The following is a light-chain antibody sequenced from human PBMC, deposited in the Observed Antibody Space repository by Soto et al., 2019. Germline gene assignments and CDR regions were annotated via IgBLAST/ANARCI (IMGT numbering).Light chain of an antibody. CDR2: GAS. CDR3: QQYGRSGT. CDR1: QNLRSS. V-gene: IGKV3-20*01. Sequence: EMGLTQSPGTVSLSPVKEATLFCRASQNLRSSLAWYQQKPGQAPRLLIYGASTRATGISDRFSGRGSGTDFTLTTSSLDPADFAVYYCQQYGRSGTCGQGTKGDIK. J-gene: IGKJ1*01.